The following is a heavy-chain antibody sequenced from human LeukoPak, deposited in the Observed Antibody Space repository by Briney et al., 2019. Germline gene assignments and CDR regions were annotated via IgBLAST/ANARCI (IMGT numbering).Heavy chain of an antibody. J-gene: IGHJ4*02. D-gene: IGHD1-1*01. Sequence: GGSLRLSCAASGFTFSTFWMSWVRQTPGKGLEWVANINQDGSEKYYVDSMKGRFTVSRDNAKNSLYLQMDSLRAEDTAVYYCARGGTFVSDYWGQGTLVTVSS. CDR2: INQDGSEK. CDR1: GFTFSTFW. CDR3: ARGGTFVSDY. V-gene: IGHV3-7*01.